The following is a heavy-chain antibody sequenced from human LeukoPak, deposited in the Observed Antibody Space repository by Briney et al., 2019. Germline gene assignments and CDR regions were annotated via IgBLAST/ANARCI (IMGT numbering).Heavy chain of an antibody. D-gene: IGHD3-3*01. CDR1: GGSISSGGYY. J-gene: IGHJ4*02. Sequence: SETLSLTCTVSGGSISSGGYYWSWIRQPPGKGLEWIGYIYHSGSTYYNPSLKSRVTISVDTSKTQFSLKLSSVTAADTAVYYCARAPPIFGVVITMWYFDYWGQGTLVTVSS. V-gene: IGHV4-30-2*01. CDR2: IYHSGST. CDR3: ARAPPIFGVVITMWYFDY.